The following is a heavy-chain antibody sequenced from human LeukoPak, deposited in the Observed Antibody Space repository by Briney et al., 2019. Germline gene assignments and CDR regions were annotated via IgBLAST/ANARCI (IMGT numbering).Heavy chain of an antibody. J-gene: IGHJ4*02. CDR1: GFTFSSYA. D-gene: IGHD5-12*01. CDR2: ISYDGSNK. V-gene: IGHV3-30*04. Sequence: GGSLRLSCAASGFTFSSYAMHWVRQAPGKGLEWVAVISYDGSNKYYADSVKGRFTISRDNSKNTLYLQMNSLRAEDTAVYYCARGGYSGLVYWGQGTLVTVSS. CDR3: ARGGYSGLVY.